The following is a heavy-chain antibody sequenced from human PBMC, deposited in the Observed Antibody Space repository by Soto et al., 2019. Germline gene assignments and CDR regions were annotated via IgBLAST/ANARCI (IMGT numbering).Heavy chain of an antibody. V-gene: IGHV4-59*01. Sequence: SETLSLTCTVSGGSISSYYWSWIRQPPGKGLEWIGYIYYSGSTNYNPSLKSRVTISVDTSKNQFSLKLSSVTAADTAVYYCARDKSGDDYGDYVDESSRVARAFDIWGQGTMVTVSS. CDR1: GGSISSYY. CDR2: IYYSGST. D-gene: IGHD4-17*01. CDR3: ARDKSGDDYGDYVDESSRVARAFDI. J-gene: IGHJ3*02.